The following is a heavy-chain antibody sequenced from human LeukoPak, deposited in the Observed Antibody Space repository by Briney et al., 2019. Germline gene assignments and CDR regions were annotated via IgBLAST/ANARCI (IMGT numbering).Heavy chain of an antibody. Sequence: GGSLRPSCAASGFTFSSYSMNWVRQAPGTGLEGVSYISSSSSTIYYADSVKGRFTISRDNAKNSLYLQMNSLRDEDTAVYYCARDPPFYGDYEDYWGQGTLVTVSS. V-gene: IGHV3-48*02. J-gene: IGHJ4*02. CDR3: ARDPPFYGDYEDY. D-gene: IGHD4-17*01. CDR1: GFTFSSYS. CDR2: ISSSSSTI.